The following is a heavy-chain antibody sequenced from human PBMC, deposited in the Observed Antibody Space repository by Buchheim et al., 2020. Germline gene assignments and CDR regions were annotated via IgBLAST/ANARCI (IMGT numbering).Heavy chain of an antibody. CDR3: ARGSGVRRSYSDLPPSSYFDY. D-gene: IGHD6-6*01. CDR2: IKQDGSEK. V-gene: IGHV3-7*01. CDR1: GFTFSSYW. Sequence: EVQLVESGGGLVQPGGSLRLSCAASGFTFSSYWMSWVRQAPGKGLEWVANIKQDGSEKYYVDSVKGRLTISRDNAKNSLYLQMKSLRAEDTAVYYCARGSGVRRSYSDLPPSSYFDYWGQGSL. J-gene: IGHJ4*02.